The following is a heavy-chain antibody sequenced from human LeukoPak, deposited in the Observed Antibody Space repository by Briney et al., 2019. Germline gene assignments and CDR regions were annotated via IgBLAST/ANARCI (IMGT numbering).Heavy chain of an antibody. D-gene: IGHD3-10*01. CDR2: INESGTT. V-gene: IGHV4-34*01. J-gene: IGHJ5*02. CDR1: GGSFSGYY. Sequence: ESSETLSLTCAVFGGSFSGYYWTWVRQAPGKGLEWIGEINESGTTNYNPSLDNRVTISVDRSKNQFSQKVTSLPAADPAVFYCARARMILVRGVHRTTWFDPWGPGTLVTVSS. CDR3: ARARMILVRGVHRTTWFDP.